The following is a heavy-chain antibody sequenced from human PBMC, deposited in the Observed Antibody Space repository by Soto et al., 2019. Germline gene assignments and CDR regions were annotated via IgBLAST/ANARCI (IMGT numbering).Heavy chain of an antibody. D-gene: IGHD2-15*01. Sequence: GGSLRLSCAASGFTFSSYAMSWVRQAPGKGLEWVSAISGSGGSAYYADSAKGRFTISRDNSKNTLYLQMNSLRAEDTAVYYCAKDPPTLPGYCSGGSCLKVGFYWFDPWGQGTLVTISS. CDR1: GFTFSSYA. J-gene: IGHJ5*02. V-gene: IGHV3-23*01. CDR2: ISGSGGSA. CDR3: AKDPPTLPGYCSGGSCLKVGFYWFDP.